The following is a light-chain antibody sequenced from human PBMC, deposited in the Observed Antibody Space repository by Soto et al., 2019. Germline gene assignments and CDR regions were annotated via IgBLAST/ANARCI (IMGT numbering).Light chain of an antibody. CDR3: SSHGGSTAVSV. Sequence: QSVLTQPPSASGSPGQSVTISCIGTSSDVGAYNFVSWYQQHPGKVPKLMIYEVNKRPSGVPDRFSGSKSGNTASLTVSGLQAEDEAEYYCSSHGGSTAVSVLATGPKATVL. J-gene: IGLJ1*01. CDR1: SSDVGAYNF. CDR2: EVN. V-gene: IGLV2-8*01.